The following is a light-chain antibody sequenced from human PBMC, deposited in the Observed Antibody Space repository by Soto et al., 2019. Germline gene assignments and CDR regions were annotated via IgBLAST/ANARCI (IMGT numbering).Light chain of an antibody. CDR3: NSYAGSNVYV. V-gene: IGLV2-8*01. CDR2: EVS. CDR1: SSGVGGYNY. J-gene: IGLJ1*01. Sequence: QSALTQPPSASGSPGQSVTISCTGTSSGVGGYNYVSWYQQHPGKAPKLMIYEVSKRPSGVPDRFSGSKSGNTASLTVSGLQAEDEADYYCNSYAGSNVYVFGTGTKVTVL.